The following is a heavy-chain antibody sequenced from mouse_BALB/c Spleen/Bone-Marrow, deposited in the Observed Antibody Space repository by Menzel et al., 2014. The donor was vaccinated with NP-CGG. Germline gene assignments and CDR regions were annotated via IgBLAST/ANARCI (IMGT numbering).Heavy chain of an antibody. Sequence: VHVKQSGAELVKPGASVKLSCTASGFNIKDIYMHWVKQRPEQGLEWIGRIDPANGNTKYDPKFQGKATITADTSSNTAYLQLSSLTSEDTAVYYCARRDYGYDAWFAYWGQGTLVTVSA. J-gene: IGHJ3*01. D-gene: IGHD2-2*01. V-gene: IGHV14-3*02. CDR1: GFNIKDIY. CDR2: IDPANGNT. CDR3: ARRDYGYDAWFAY.